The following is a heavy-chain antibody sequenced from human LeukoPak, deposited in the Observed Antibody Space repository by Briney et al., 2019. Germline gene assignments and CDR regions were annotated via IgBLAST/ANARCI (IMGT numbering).Heavy chain of an antibody. CDR2: INPNSGGT. J-gene: IGHJ4*02. CDR3: ARTKRAPAASPFDY. Sequence: ASVKVSCKASVYTFTGYYMHWVRQAPGQGLEGVGWINPNSGGTNYAQKCQGRVTMTRDTSISTAYMELSRLRSDDTAVYYCARTKRAPAASPFDYWGQGTLVTVSS. D-gene: IGHD2-2*01. CDR1: VYTFTGYY. V-gene: IGHV1-2*02.